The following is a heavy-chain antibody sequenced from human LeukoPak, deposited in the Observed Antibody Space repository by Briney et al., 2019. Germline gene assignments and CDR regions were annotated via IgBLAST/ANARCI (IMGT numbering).Heavy chain of an antibody. J-gene: IGHJ4*02. CDR3: ARRMGSGSPWGLDY. Sequence: SVKVSCTASGGTFSSYAISWVRQAPGQGLKWMGRIIPILGIANYAQKFQGRVTITADKSTSTAYMELSSLKASDTAMYYCARRMGSGSPWGLDYWGQGTLVTVSS. D-gene: IGHD1-26*01. CDR1: GGTFSSYA. V-gene: IGHV1-69*04. CDR2: IIPILGIA.